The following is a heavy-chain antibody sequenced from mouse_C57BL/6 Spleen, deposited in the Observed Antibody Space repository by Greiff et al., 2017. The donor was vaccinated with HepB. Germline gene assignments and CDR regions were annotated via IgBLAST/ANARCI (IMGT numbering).Heavy chain of an antibody. D-gene: IGHD2-4*01. CDR3: AKIRYDYLFDY. J-gene: IGHJ2*01. CDR1: GYSFTGYF. V-gene: IGHV1-20*01. CDR2: INPYNGDT. Sequence: VQLKQSGPELVKPGDSVKISCKASGYSFTGYFMNWVMQSHGKSLEWIGRINPYNGDTFYNQKFKGKATLTVDKSSSTAHMELRSLTSEDSAVYYCAKIRYDYLFDYWGQGTTLTVSS.